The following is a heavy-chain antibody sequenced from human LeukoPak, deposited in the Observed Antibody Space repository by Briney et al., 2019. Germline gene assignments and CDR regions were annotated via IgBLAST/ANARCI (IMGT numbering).Heavy chain of an antibody. Sequence: ASVKVSCKASGYTFANYYIHWVRQAPGQGLEWMGMIIPSDGFTTYAQKFQGRLTMTRDMSTSTVYMELSSLRSEDTALYYCATAGRRLFGVLIPLSFDYWGQGTLVTVSS. J-gene: IGHJ4*02. CDR3: ATAGRRLFGVLIPLSFDY. CDR2: IIPSDGFT. V-gene: IGHV1-46*01. D-gene: IGHD3-3*01. CDR1: GYTFANYY.